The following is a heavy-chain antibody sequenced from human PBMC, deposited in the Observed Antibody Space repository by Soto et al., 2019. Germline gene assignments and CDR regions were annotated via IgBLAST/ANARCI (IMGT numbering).Heavy chain of an antibody. Sequence: PSETLSLTCTVSGGSISSYYWSWIRQPPGKGLEWIGYIYYSGSTNYNPSLKSRVTISVDTSKNQFSLKLSSVTAADTAVYYCARAYHYSSNWFDPWGQGTLVTVSS. J-gene: IGHJ5*02. CDR1: GGSISSYY. CDR3: ARAYHYSSNWFDP. V-gene: IGHV4-59*12. D-gene: IGHD3-22*01. CDR2: IYYSGST.